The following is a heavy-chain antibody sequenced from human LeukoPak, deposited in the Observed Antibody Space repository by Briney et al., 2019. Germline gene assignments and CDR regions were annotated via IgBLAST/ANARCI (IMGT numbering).Heavy chain of an antibody. CDR2: IKQDGSAK. CDR3: ARFPLDWSVSPKYFDY. J-gene: IGHJ4*02. Sequence: GGSLRLSCAASGFTFSDYWMSWVRQAPGKGPEWVANIKQDGSAKFYVDSVKGRFTISKDNAKNSLYLQMNSLRAEDTAVYYCARFPLDWSVSPKYFDYWGQGTLVTVSS. D-gene: IGHD3-3*01. V-gene: IGHV3-7*01. CDR1: GFTFSDYW.